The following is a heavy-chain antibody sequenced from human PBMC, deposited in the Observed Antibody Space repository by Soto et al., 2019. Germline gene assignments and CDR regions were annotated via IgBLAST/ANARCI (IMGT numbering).Heavy chain of an antibody. CDR3: AGPPVGSSSWSSPYDAFDI. Sequence: GASVKVSCKASGGTFSSYTISWVRQAPGQGLEWMGRIIPILGIANYAQKFRGRVTITADKSTSTAYMELSSLRSEDTAVYYCAGPPVGSSSWSSPYDAFDIWGQGTMVTVSS. D-gene: IGHD6-13*01. CDR1: GGTFSSYT. J-gene: IGHJ3*02. CDR2: IIPILGIA. V-gene: IGHV1-69*02.